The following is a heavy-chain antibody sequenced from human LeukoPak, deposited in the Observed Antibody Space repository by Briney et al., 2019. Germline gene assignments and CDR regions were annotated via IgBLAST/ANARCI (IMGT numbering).Heavy chain of an antibody. CDR1: GGSFSGYY. CDR3: ARLTLTGSLN. D-gene: IGHD7-27*01. Sequence: SETLSLTCAVYGGSFSGYYWSWIRQPPGKGLEWIGEINHSGSTNYNPSLKSRVTISVDTSKNQFTLKLSSVTAADTAVYYCARLTLTGSLNWGQGTLVTVSS. CDR2: INHSGST. V-gene: IGHV4-34*01. J-gene: IGHJ4*02.